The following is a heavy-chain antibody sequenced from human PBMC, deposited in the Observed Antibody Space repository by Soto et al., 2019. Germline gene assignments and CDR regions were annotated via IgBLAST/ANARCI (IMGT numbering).Heavy chain of an antibody. CDR1: GYTFTSYG. J-gene: IGHJ5*02. V-gene: IGHV1-18*01. Sequence: GASVKVSCKASGYTFTSYGISWVRQAPGQGLEWMGWISAYNGNTNYAQKLQGRVTMTTDTSTSTAYMELRSLRSDDTAVYYCARGPRGLLMVYADWFDPWGQGTLVTVSS. CDR2: ISAYNGNT. D-gene: IGHD2-8*01. CDR3: ARGPRGLLMVYADWFDP.